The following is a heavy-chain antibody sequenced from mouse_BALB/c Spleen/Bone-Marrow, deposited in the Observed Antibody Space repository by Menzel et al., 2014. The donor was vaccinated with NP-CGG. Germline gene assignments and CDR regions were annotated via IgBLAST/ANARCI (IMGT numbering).Heavy chain of an antibody. D-gene: IGHD2-14*01. Sequence: EVQLQQSGPDLVKPSQSLSLPCTVTVYSITSGYGCHWIRQFPGNKPEWMGYIHYSGNTDYNPSLKSRISFTRDTSKNQFFLQLNSVTTEDTATYYCVREDRCEACFPYWGQGTLGTVSA. CDR2: IHYSGNT. CDR1: VYSITSGYG. J-gene: IGHJ3*01. CDR3: VREDRCEACFPY. V-gene: IGHV3-1*02.